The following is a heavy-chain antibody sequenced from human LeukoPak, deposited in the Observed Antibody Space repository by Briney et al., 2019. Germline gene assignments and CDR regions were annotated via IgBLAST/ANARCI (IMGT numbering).Heavy chain of an antibody. J-gene: IGHJ6*03. CDR2: INHSGST. V-gene: IGHV4-34*01. CDR3: ARVVSGPPTNYYYYYMDV. CDR1: GGSFSGYY. D-gene: IGHD3-3*01. Sequence: PSETLSLTCAVYGGSFSGYYWSWIRQPPGKGLEWIGEINHSGSTNYNPSLKRRVTISVDTSKNQFSLKLSSVTAADTAVYYCARVVSGPPTNYYYYYMDVWGKGTTGTVSS.